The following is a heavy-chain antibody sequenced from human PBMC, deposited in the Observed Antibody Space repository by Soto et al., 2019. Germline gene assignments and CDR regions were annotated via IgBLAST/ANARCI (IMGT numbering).Heavy chain of an antibody. V-gene: IGHV3-23*01. D-gene: IGHD5-12*01. J-gene: IGHJ4*02. CDR3: AKSLRRDGYNPNFEY. CDR1: GFTFSSYA. CDR2: ISGSGGST. Sequence: GGSLRLSCAASGFTFSSYAMSWVRQAPGKGLEWVSAISGSGGSTYYADSVKGRFTISRDNSKNTLYLQMNSLRAEDTAVYYCAKSLRRDGYNPNFEYWGPGTLVTVSS.